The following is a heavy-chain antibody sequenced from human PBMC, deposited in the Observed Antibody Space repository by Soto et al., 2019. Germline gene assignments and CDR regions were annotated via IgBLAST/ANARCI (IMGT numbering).Heavy chain of an antibody. CDR3: ARGGYCSGGSCYPHTPYDAFDI. J-gene: IGHJ3*02. V-gene: IGHV3-13*01. CDR2: IGTAGDT. D-gene: IGHD2-15*01. CDR1: GFTFSSYD. Sequence: EVQLVESGGGLVQPGGSLRLSCAASGFTFSSYDMHWVRQATGKGLEWVSAIGTAGDTYYPGSVKGRFTISRENAKNSLYLQMNSLRAGDTAVYYCARGGYCSGGSCYPHTPYDAFDIWGQGTMVTVSS.